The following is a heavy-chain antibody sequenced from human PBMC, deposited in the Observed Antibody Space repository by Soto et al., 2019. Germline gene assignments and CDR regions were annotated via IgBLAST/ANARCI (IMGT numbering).Heavy chain of an antibody. V-gene: IGHV3-74*01. Sequence: EVQLVESGGGLVQPGGSLRVSCAASGYTFGSYWMNWVRQAPGKGLVWVSRIDSDGSSTTYADSVKGRFTTSRDKAKNTLYLQMSSRRVEDTAVYYCARGRPYGMDVLGQGTTVTVSS. J-gene: IGHJ6*02. CDR2: IDSDGSST. CDR3: ARGRPYGMDV. CDR1: GYTFGSYW.